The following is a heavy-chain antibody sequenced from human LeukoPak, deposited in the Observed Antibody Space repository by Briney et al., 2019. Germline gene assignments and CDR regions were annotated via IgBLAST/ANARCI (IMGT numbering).Heavy chain of an antibody. J-gene: IGHJ4*02. CDR3: ARESAALKGYDY. CDR2: IYYSGST. CDR1: GGSVSSGSDY. D-gene: IGHD2-15*01. V-gene: IGHV4-61*01. Sequence: SETLSLTCTVSGGSVSSGSDYWSWIRQPPGKGLEWIGNIYYSGSTNYNPSLRSRVTISVDTSKNRFSLKLSSVTAADTAVYYCARESAALKGYDYWGQGTLVTVSS.